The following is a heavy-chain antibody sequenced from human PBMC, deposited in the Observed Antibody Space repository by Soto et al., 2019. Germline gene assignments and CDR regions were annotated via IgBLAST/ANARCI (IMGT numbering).Heavy chain of an antibody. V-gene: IGHV3-33*01. Sequence: GGSLRLSCAASGFTFSSYGMHWVRQAPGKGLEWVAVIWYDGSNKYYADSVKGRFTISRDNSKNTLYLQMNSLRAEDTAVYYCARVDTIFGVAGVSYWGQGTLVTVSS. J-gene: IGHJ4*02. CDR1: GFTFSSYG. D-gene: IGHD3-3*01. CDR2: IWYDGSNK. CDR3: ARVDTIFGVAGVSY.